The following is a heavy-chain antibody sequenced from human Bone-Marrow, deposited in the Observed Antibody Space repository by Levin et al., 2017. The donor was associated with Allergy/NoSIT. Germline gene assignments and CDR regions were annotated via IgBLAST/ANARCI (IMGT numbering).Heavy chain of an antibody. Sequence: SETLSLTCAVXXXXXXXGCEGIWIGQAAGKGLEWIGEIYHSGSTNYNPSLKSRFTISVDKSKNQFSLKLSSVTAADTAVYYCARIRGYSGYDLATNFDYWGQGTLVTVAS. V-gene: IGHV4-4*02. CDR3: ARIRGYSGYDLATNFDY. CDR1: XXXXXXGCE. CDR2: IYHSGST. J-gene: IGHJ4*02. D-gene: IGHD5-12*01.